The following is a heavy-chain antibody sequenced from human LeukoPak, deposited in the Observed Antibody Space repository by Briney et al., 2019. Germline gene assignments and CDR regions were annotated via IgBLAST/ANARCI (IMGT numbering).Heavy chain of an antibody. CDR2: ISSRSNYI. V-gene: IGHV3-21*01. J-gene: IGHJ4*02. D-gene: IGHD2-2*01. CDR1: GFTFSPYS. CDR3: ARLGYCSSTNCFYFDY. Sequence: PGGSLRLSRAASGFTFSPYSMNWVRQAPGRGLEWVSSISSRSNYIYYADSVKGRFTISRDNAKDSVYLQMNSLRVEDTAVYYCARLGYCSSTNCFYFDYWGQGTLVTVSS.